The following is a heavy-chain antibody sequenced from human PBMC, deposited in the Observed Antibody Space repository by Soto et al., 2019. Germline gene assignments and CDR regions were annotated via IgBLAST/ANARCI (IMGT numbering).Heavy chain of an antibody. J-gene: IGHJ3*02. Sequence: ASVKVSCKASGYTFINYDISWVRQATGQGLEWMGWMNPKSGKTNYAKKFQGRVTMTRDTSINTAYMELSRLRSDDTAVYYCASGLLITFGGVLDAFDIWGQGTMVTVSS. CDR1: GYTFINYD. CDR3: ASGLLITFGGVLDAFDI. V-gene: IGHV1-8*02. CDR2: MNPKSGKT. D-gene: IGHD3-16*01.